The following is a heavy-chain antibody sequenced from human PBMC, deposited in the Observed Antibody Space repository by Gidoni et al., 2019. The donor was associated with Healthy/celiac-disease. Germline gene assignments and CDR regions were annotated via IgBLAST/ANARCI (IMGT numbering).Heavy chain of an antibody. D-gene: IGHD2-15*01. CDR3: ARVVGDAFDI. Sequence: ELQLVESGGGLVKPGWSLRLSCAASGFTFSSYSMNWVRQAPGKGLEWVSSISSSGSYIYYADSVKGRFNISRDNAKNSLYLQMNSLRAEDTAVYYCARVVGDAFDIWGQGTMVTVSS. CDR1: GFTFSSYS. CDR2: ISSSGSYI. J-gene: IGHJ3*02. V-gene: IGHV3-21*01.